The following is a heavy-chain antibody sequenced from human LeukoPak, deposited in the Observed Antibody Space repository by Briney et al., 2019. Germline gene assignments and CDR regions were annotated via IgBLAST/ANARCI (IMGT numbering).Heavy chain of an antibody. Sequence: GGSLRLSCAASGFTFSSYGMHWVRQAPAKGLEWIAYMQYDGSIKYYADSVKGRLTISRDNSKNTLYLQMNSLRAEDTAVYYCAKGDYVWGSYRPFDYWGQGTLVTVSS. CDR3: AKGDYVWGSYRPFDY. D-gene: IGHD3-16*02. V-gene: IGHV3-30*02. CDR2: MQYDGSIK. J-gene: IGHJ4*02. CDR1: GFTFSSYG.